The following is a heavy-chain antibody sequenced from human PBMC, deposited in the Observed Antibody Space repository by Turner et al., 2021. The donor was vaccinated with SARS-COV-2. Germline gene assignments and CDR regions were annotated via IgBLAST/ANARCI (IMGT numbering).Heavy chain of an antibody. D-gene: IGHD2-21*01. J-gene: IGHJ4*02. Sequence: QDQLVQSGPEVKKPGAPVEVSCKVSGYTVSEVSMYWVRQAPGKGREGMGGFESVDGGTITYQKFPRRVTMTEDTSTDKAYMALSSLRAEDAAVDFCDTGYAYCLGGGYIHYWGQGTLVTVSS. CDR3: DTGYAYCLGGGYIHY. CDR1: GYTVSEVS. V-gene: IGHV1-24*01. CDR2: FESVDGGT.